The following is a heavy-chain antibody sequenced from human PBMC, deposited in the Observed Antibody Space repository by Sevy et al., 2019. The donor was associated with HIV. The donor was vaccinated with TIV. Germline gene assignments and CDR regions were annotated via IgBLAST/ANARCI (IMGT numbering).Heavy chain of an antibody. Sequence: SQTLSLTCAISGDSVSSNSAAWNWIRQSPSRGLEWLGRTNYRSKWYNDYAVSVKSRITINPDTSKNQAYLQLNSVTPEDTAIYYCARDGLTYGGMDVWGQGTTVTVSS. J-gene: IGHJ6*02. CDR2: TNYRSKWYN. D-gene: IGHD1-20*01. CDR3: ARDGLTYGGMDV. V-gene: IGHV6-1*01. CDR1: GDSVSSNSAA.